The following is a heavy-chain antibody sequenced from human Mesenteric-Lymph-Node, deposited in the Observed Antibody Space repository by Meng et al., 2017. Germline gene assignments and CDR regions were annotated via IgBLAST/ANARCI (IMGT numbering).Heavy chain of an antibody. CDR1: GYTLTTYA. Sequence: QVQLVQSGAELKKPGASVKVSCKASGYTLTTYAMNWVRQAPGQGLEWMGWINTNTGNPTYAQGFTGRFVFSLDTSVNMAYLQITRLKAEDTAVYYCVRGDWFDPWGQGTLVTVSS. J-gene: IGHJ5*02. V-gene: IGHV7-4-1*04. CDR3: VRGDWFDP. CDR2: INTNTGNP.